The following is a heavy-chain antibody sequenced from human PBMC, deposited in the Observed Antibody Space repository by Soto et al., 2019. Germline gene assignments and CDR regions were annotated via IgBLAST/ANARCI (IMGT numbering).Heavy chain of an antibody. D-gene: IGHD3-9*01. Sequence: PGGSLRLSCAASGFTFSSYWMSWVRQAPGKGLEWVANIKQDGSEKYYVDSVKGRFTISRDNAKNSLYLQMNSLRAEDTAVYYCARFHDILTGSGFEPWGQGTLVTVSS. V-gene: IGHV3-7*03. CDR2: IKQDGSEK. J-gene: IGHJ5*02. CDR1: GFTFSSYW. CDR3: ARFHDILTGSGFEP.